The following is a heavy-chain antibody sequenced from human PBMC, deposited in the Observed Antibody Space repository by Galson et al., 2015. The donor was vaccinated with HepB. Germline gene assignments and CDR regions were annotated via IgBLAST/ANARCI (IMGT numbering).Heavy chain of an antibody. J-gene: IGHJ6*02. CDR3: ARDNGVGVVVPAAIGIEYYGMDV. CDR2: IWYDGSNK. D-gene: IGHD2-2*01. Sequence: SLRLSCAASGFTFNNYGMHWVRQAPGKGLEWVAVIWYDGSNKYYADSVKGRFTISRDNSKNTLYLQMNSLRAEDTAVYYCARDNGVGVVVPAAIGIEYYGMDVWGQGTTVTVSS. CDR1: GFTFNNYG. V-gene: IGHV3-33*08.